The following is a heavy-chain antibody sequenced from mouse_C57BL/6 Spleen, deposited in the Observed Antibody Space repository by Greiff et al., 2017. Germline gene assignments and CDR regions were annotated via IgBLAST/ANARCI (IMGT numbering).Heavy chain of an antibody. J-gene: IGHJ4*01. CDR1: GFTFSDYG. V-gene: IGHV5-17*01. CDR2: ISSGSSTI. D-gene: IGHD1-2*01. Sequence: EVQGVESGGGLVKPGGSLKLSCAASGFTFSDYGMHWVRQAPEKGLEWVAYISSGSSTIYYADTVKGRCTIARDNANNTLFPQRSRLRSEDTAMYYCASTARYDWGQGTSVTVSS. CDR3: ASTARYD.